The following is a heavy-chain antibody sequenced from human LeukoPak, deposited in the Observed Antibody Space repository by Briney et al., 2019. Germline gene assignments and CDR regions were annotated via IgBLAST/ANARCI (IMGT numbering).Heavy chain of an antibody. CDR3: ARDGYYGSGSYPDYFDY. Sequence: GGSLRLSCVASGFTFSSYAMSWVRQAPGKGLEWVSAISGSGGSTYYADSVKGRFTISRDNSKNTLYLQMNSLRAEDTAVYYCARDGYYGSGSYPDYFDYWGQGTLVTVSS. CDR1: GFTFSSYA. CDR2: ISGSGGST. D-gene: IGHD3-10*01. V-gene: IGHV3-23*01. J-gene: IGHJ4*02.